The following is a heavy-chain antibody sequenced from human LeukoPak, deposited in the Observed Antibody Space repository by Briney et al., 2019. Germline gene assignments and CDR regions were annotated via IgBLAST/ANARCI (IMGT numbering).Heavy chain of an antibody. V-gene: IGHV3-48*01. Sequence: GGSLRLSCAASGFTSANYNFNWVRQAPGKGLEWVSYISSTSSTIYYADSMKGRFTISRDNAKNSLYLQMNSLRAEDTAVYYCARDPPHGMDVWGQGTTVTVSS. J-gene: IGHJ6*02. CDR2: ISSTSSTI. CDR1: GFTSANYN. CDR3: ARDPPHGMDV.